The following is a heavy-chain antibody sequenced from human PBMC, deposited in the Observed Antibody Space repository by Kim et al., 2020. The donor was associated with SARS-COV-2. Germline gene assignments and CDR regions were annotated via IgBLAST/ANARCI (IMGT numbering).Heavy chain of an antibody. D-gene: IGHD3-9*01. Sequence: SETLSLTCAVYGGSFSGYYWSWIRQPPGKGLEWIGEINHSGSTNYNPSLKSRVTISVDTSKNQFSLKLSSVTAADTAVYYCARTGVVRYFDWSNPYYFDYWGQGTLVTVSS. CDR1: GGSFSGYY. CDR3: ARTGVVRYFDWSNPYYFDY. CDR2: INHSGST. J-gene: IGHJ4*02. V-gene: IGHV4-34*01.